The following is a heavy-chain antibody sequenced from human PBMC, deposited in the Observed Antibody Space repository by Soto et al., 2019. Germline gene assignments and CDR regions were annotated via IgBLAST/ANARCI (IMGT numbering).Heavy chain of an antibody. CDR2: ISGSGGST. D-gene: IGHD4-4*01. CDR3: AKDTRDYSNYSY. V-gene: IGHV3-23*01. J-gene: IGHJ4*02. Sequence: PGGSLRLSCAASGFTFSSYAMSWVRQAPGKGLEWVSAISGSGGSTYYADSVKGRFTISRDNSKKTLYLQMNSLRAEDTAVYYCAKDTRDYSNYSYWGQGTLVTVSS. CDR1: GFTFSSYA.